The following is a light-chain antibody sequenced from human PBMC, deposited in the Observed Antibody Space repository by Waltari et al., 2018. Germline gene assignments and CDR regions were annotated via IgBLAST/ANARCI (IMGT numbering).Light chain of an antibody. CDR1: QDISNY. J-gene: IGKJ5*01. V-gene: IGKV1-33*01. CDR2: DAI. CDR3: QQYDNLPIT. Sequence: DIQMTQSPSSLSASVGDRVTIPCQASQDISNYLNWYPQRPGKAPKLLIYDAINLESGVPSRFSGSDSGTDFTLTISGLQPEDIATYYCQQYDNLPITFGQGTRLEIK.